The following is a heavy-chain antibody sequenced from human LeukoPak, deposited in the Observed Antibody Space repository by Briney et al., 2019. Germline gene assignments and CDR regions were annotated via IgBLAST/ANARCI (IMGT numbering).Heavy chain of an antibody. V-gene: IGHV1-2*02. CDR3: ARDTGSWPYYFDY. CDR1: GYTFTGYY. CDR2: INPNSGGT. J-gene: IGHJ4*02. Sequence: ASVKVSCKASGYTFTGYYMHWVRQAPGQGLEWMGWINPNSGGTNYAQKFRGRVTMTRDTSISTAYMELSRLRSDDTAVYYRARDTGSWPYYFDYWGQGTLVTVSS. D-gene: IGHD6-13*01.